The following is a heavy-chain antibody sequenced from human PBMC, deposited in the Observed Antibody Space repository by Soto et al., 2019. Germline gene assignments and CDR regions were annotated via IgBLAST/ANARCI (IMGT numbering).Heavy chain of an antibody. V-gene: IGHV4-59*01. CDR1: GGSISSYY. Sequence: AETLSITCTVSGGSISSYYWSWIRQHPGKGLEWIGYIYYSGSTNYNPSLKSRVTISVDTSKNQFSLKLSSVTAADTAVYYCAACIAAAGTGNGMDVWGQGTTVTVSS. J-gene: IGHJ6*02. CDR2: IYYSGST. D-gene: IGHD6-13*01. CDR3: AACIAAAGTGNGMDV.